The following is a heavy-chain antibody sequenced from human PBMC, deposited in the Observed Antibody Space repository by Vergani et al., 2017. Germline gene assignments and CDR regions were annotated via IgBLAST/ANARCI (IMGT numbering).Heavy chain of an antibody. Sequence: QVQLVQSGAEVKKPGASMKVSCKASGYTFTDYYMHWVRQAPGQGLEWMGWINPNSGGTTYAQKFQGRVTLTRDTSISTAYMELSRLRSDDTAVYYCARSSGYYSYYFDFWGQGTLVTVSS. CDR3: ARSSGYYSYYFDF. CDR2: INPNSGGT. J-gene: IGHJ4*02. D-gene: IGHD3-22*01. CDR1: GYTFTDYY. V-gene: IGHV1-2*02.